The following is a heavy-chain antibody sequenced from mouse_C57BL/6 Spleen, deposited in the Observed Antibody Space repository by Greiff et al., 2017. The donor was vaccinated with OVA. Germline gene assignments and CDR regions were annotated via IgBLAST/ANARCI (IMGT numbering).Heavy chain of an antibody. V-gene: IGHV1-52*01. CDR3: ARSGPMVTTLYYYAMDY. J-gene: IGHJ4*01. CDR2: IDPSDSET. CDR1: GYTFTSYW. D-gene: IGHD2-3*01. Sequence: VQLQQPGAELVRPGSSVKLSCKASGYTFTSYWMHWVKQRPIQGLEWIGNIDPSDSETHYNQKFKDKATLTVDKSSSTAYMQLSSLTSEDSAVYYCARSGPMVTTLYYYAMDYWGQGTSVTVSS.